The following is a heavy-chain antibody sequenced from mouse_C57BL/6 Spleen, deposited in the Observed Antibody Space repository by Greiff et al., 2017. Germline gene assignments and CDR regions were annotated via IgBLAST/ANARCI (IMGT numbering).Heavy chain of an antibody. V-gene: IGHV3-6*01. CDR3: AREGTTVVAHWYFDV. CDR1: GYSITSGYY. J-gene: IGHJ1*03. Sequence: EVKLQESGPGLVKPSQSLSLTCSVTGYSITSGYYWNWIRQFPGNKLEWMGYISYDGSNNYNPSLKNRISITRDTSKNQFFLKLNSVTTEDTATYYCAREGTTVVAHWYFDVWGTGTTVTVSS. CDR2: ISYDGSN. D-gene: IGHD1-1*01.